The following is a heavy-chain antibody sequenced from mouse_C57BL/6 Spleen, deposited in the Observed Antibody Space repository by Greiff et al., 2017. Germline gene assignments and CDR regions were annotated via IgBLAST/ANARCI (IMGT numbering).Heavy chain of an antibody. D-gene: IGHD2-4*01. V-gene: IGHV2-5*01. CDR1: GFSLTSYG. CDR3: AKNGGLDYDGGYYAMDY. CDR2: IWRGGST. J-gene: IGHJ4*01. Sequence: VQLVESGPGLVQPSQSLSITCTVSGFSLTSYGVHWVRQSPGKGLEWLGVIWRGGSTDYNAAFMSRLSITKDNSKSQVFFKMNSLQADDTAIYYCAKNGGLDYDGGYYAMDYWGQGTSVTVSA.